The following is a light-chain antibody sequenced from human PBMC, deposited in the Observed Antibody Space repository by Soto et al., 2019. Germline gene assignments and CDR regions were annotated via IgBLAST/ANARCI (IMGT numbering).Light chain of an antibody. J-gene: IGKJ3*01. CDR2: GAS. V-gene: IGKV3-20*01. Sequence: EIVLTHSPGTLSLSPVERATLSFSASQSVRSSYLAWYQQKPGQAPRLLIYGASSRATGIPDRFSGSGSGTDFTLTISRLEPEDFAVYYCQQYGDSPLFGPGTKVDIK. CDR1: QSVRSSY. CDR3: QQYGDSPL.